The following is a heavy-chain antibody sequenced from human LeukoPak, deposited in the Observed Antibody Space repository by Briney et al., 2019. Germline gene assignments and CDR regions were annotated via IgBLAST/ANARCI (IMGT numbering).Heavy chain of an antibody. V-gene: IGHV4-34*01. D-gene: IGHD3-22*01. J-gene: IGHJ3*02. CDR3: ARGGLIVVVNTRGAFDI. CDR1: GGSFSGYY. Sequence: SETLPLTCAVYGGSFSGYYWSWIRQPPGKGLEWIGEINHSGSTNYNPSLKSRVTISVDTSKNQFSLKLSSVTAADTAVYYCARGGLIVVVNTRGAFDIWGQGTMVTVSS. CDR2: INHSGST.